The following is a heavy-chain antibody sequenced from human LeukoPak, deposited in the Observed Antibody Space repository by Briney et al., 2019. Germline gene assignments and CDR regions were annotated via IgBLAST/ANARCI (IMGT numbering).Heavy chain of an antibody. CDR2: ISGSAAET. J-gene: IGHJ3*02. V-gene: IGHV3-23*01. CDR1: GFTFNSNA. CDR3: ARVGVVPAAIPDGFDI. D-gene: IGHD2-2*01. Sequence: PGGSLRLSCAASGFTFNSNAMNWVRHAPGKGLEWVSTISGSAAETYYADSVKGRFTISRDNSKNTLYLQMNSLTAEDTAVYYCARVGVVPAAIPDGFDIWGQGTMVTVSS.